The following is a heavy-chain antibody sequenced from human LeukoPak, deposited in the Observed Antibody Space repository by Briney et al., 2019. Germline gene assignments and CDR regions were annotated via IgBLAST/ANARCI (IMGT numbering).Heavy chain of an antibody. V-gene: IGHV4-39*01. CDR3: TRGAGWLIDY. Sequence: SETLSLTCTVSGASISSSSHYWGWIRQPPGKGLEWIGSIYYSGSTYYNPSLKSRVTISVDTSKNQFSLKLSSVTAADTAVYYCTRGAGWLIDYWGQGILVTVSS. J-gene: IGHJ4*02. CDR2: IYYSGST. CDR1: GASISSSSHY. D-gene: IGHD3-16*01.